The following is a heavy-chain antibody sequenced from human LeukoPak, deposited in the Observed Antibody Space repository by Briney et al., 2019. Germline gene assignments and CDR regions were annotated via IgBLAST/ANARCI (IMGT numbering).Heavy chain of an antibody. Sequence: PGGSLRLSCAASGFTFSSYDMHWVRQATGKGLEWVSTIGAAGDTYYPASVKGRFTTSRENAKNSLYLQMNSLRDGDTAVYYCARGTRVYFDYWGQGTLVTVSS. CDR2: IGAAGDT. V-gene: IGHV3-13*01. J-gene: IGHJ4*02. CDR1: GFTFSSYD. CDR3: ARGTRVYFDY. D-gene: IGHD2-2*01.